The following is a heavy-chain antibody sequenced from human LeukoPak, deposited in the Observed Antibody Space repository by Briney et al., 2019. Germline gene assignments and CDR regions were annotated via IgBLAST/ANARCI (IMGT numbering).Heavy chain of an antibody. CDR2: IKQDGSDK. V-gene: IGHV3-7*01. J-gene: IGHJ5*01. CDR3: ARYNWLEF. CDR1: GFNLSYYS. Sequence: PGGSLRPSCTASGFNLSYYSMSWVRQAPGKGLEWVANIKQDGSDKHYVDSVKGRFTISRDNGKNSLYLQMNSLRAEDTAVYYCARYNWLEFWGQGTLVTVSS.